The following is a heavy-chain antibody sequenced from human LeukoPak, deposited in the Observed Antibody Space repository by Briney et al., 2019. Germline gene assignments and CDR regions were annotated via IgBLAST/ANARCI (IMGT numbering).Heavy chain of an antibody. V-gene: IGHV3-30-3*01. J-gene: IGHJ4*02. Sequence: GRSLRLSCAASGFTFSGYAVHWVRQAPGKGLEWVSVISYDGSNKYCADSVKGRFTISRDNSKNTLYLQMSSLRAEDTAVYYCARAWMATIIDYWGQGTLVTVSS. CDR2: ISYDGSNK. CDR1: GFTFSGYA. CDR3: ARAWMATIIDY. D-gene: IGHD5-24*01.